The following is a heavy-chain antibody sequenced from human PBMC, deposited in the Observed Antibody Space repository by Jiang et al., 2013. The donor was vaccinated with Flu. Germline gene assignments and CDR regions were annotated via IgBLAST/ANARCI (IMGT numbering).Heavy chain of an antibody. CDR2: MSFDGSQ. J-gene: IGHJ4*02. V-gene: IGHV3-30-3*01. CDR3: AREGGTSGRCGYFDF. D-gene: IGHD1-1*01. Sequence: SAMSFDGSQYYADSVKGRFSISRDNSKNTVYLHLNDLRSEDTAIYYCAREGGTSGRCGYFDFWGQGTLVTVSS.